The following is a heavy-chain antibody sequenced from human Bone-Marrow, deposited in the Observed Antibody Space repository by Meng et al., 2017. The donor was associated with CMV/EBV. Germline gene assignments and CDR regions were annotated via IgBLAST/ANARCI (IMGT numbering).Heavy chain of an antibody. CDR3: ASHTVYDFWSGSYYYYGMDV. CDR2: INPSGGNT. Sequence: ASVKVSCKASGYTFTSYYMHWVRQAPGQGLEWMGIINPSGGNTGYAQKFQGRVTITMNTSISTAYMELSSLRSEDTAVYYCASHTVYDFWSGSYYYYGMDVWGQGTTVTVSS. J-gene: IGHJ6*02. CDR1: GYTFTSYY. V-gene: IGHV1-46*01. D-gene: IGHD3-3*01.